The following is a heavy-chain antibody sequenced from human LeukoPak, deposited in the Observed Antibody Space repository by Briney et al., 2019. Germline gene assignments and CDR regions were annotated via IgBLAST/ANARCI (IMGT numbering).Heavy chain of an antibody. CDR2: IYSGGST. J-gene: IGHJ3*02. CDR1: GFTVSSNY. Sequence: GGSLRLSCAASGFTVSSNYMSWVRQAPGKGLEWVSVIYSGGSTYYADSVKGRFTISRDNSKNTLYLQMNSLRAEDTAVYYCAKDTRGKYFDWWLDAFDIWGQGTMVTVSS. CDR3: AKDTRGKYFDWWLDAFDI. D-gene: IGHD3-9*01. V-gene: IGHV3-53*01.